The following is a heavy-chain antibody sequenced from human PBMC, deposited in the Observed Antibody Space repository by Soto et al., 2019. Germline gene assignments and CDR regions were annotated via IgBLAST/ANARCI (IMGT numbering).Heavy chain of an antibody. CDR2: IYHSGST. V-gene: IGHV4-30-2*01. J-gene: IGHJ5*02. CDR1: GGPISSGGYS. Sequence: SXTLSLTCAVSGGPISSGGYSWSWIRQPPGKGLEWIGYIYHSGSTYYNPSLKSRVTVSVDRSKNQFSLKLTSVTAADTAVYYCARVPSPWGQGTLVTVSS. CDR3: ARVPSP.